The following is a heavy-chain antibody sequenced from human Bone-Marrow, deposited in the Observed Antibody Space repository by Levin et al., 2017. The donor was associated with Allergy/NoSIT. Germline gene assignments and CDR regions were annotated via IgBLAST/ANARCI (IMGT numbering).Heavy chain of an antibody. CDR2: VYYTGTT. J-gene: IGHJ4*02. Sequence: SQTLSLTCTVSGVSIHRSPFYWVWIRQPPGKGLEWIGSVYYTGTTYYNPSLKSRVTISVDTSKEQFSLKVTSVTAADTAVYYCAREGTPQSWDYWGQGTLVSVSS. CDR3: AREGTPQSWDY. CDR1: GVSIHRSPFY. V-gene: IGHV4-39*07. D-gene: IGHD1-14*01.